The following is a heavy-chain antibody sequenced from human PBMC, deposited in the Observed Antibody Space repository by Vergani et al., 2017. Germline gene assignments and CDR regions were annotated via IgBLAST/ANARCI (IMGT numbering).Heavy chain of an antibody. J-gene: IGHJ4*02. CDR3: SRDPSSIVGATSEY. Sequence: QVQLVQSGAEVKKPGSSVKVSCKASGGTFSSYAISWVRQAPGQGLEWMGGIIPIFGTANYAQKFQGRVTITADESTSTAYMELSSLRSEDTAMYYCSRDPSSIVGATSEYWGQGTLVTVSS. D-gene: IGHD1-26*01. V-gene: IGHV1-69*01. CDR1: GGTFSSYA. CDR2: IIPIFGTA.